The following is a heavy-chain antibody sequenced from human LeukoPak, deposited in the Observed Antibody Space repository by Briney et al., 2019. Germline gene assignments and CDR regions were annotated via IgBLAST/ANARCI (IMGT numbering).Heavy chain of an antibody. J-gene: IGHJ4*02. Sequence: PSETLSLTCAVYGGSFSGYYWSWIRQPPGKGLEWIGEINHSGSTNYNPSLKSRVTISVDTSKNQFSLKLSSVTAADTAVYYCARMVETIDYWGQGTLVTVSS. CDR3: ARMVETIDY. CDR2: INHSGST. V-gene: IGHV4-34*01. CDR1: GGSFSGYY. D-gene: IGHD4-23*01.